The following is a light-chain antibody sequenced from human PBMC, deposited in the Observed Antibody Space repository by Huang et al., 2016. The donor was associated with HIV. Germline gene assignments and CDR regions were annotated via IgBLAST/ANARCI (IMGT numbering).Light chain of an antibody. V-gene: IGKV1-39*01. CDR2: AAS. CDR3: QQSYSSLLS. CDR1: QTITTY. J-gene: IGKJ4*01. Sequence: DIQMTQSPSSLSASVGDRVIMTCRASQTITTYLNWYQQRPGKAPKLLIYAASSLQSGVPSRFRGSGSGTDFTLTIRSLQPEDFATYYCQQSYSSLLSFGGGTKVAIK.